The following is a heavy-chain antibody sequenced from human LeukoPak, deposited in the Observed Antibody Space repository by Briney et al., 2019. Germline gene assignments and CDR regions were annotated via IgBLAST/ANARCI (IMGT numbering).Heavy chain of an antibody. Sequence: GGSLRLSCAASGFTFSRYWMHWVRQTPGKGLVWASRINSDGSTTTYADSVKGRFTISRDNAKNTLYLQMNSLRAEDTAVYYCARDYYGSGSYGLFDYWGQGTLVTVSS. CDR2: INSDGSTT. CDR3: ARDYYGSGSYGLFDY. J-gene: IGHJ4*02. D-gene: IGHD3-10*01. CDR1: GFTFSRYW. V-gene: IGHV3-74*03.